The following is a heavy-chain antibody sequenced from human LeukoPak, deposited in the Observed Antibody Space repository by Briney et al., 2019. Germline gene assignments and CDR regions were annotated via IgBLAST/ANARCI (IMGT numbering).Heavy chain of an antibody. Sequence: SETLSLTCTVSGDSISSSYWSWIRQPPGKGLEWIGYIYYSGSTNYNPSLKSRVTISVDTSKNQFSLKLSSVTAADTAVYYCARSLDYWGQGTLVTVSS. CDR2: IYYSGST. CDR1: GDSISSSY. V-gene: IGHV4-59*01. J-gene: IGHJ4*02. CDR3: ARSLDY.